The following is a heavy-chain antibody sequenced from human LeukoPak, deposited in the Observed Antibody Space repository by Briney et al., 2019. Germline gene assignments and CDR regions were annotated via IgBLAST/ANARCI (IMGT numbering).Heavy chain of an antibody. J-gene: IGHJ5*02. CDR1: GYTFSDYY. CDR2: INPDSGGT. Sequence: ASVKVSCKASGYTFSDYYIHWVRQAPGQGLEWMGRINPDSGGTNYAQKFQGRVTMTRDTSITTVYMELSRLRFDDTALFYCTREARAGNWFDPWGQGTLVTVSS. D-gene: IGHD5-12*01. V-gene: IGHV1-2*06. CDR3: TREARAGNWFDP.